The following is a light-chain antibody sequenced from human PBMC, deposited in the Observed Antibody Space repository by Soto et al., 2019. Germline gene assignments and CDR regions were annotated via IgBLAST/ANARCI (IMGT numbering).Light chain of an antibody. Sequence: EIVMTQSPATLSVSPGERATLSCRASQSVSSYLVWYQQKPGQAPRLLIYGASTRATGIPARFSGSGSGTEFTLTISSLQAEDVAVYFCQLYDKWPWTVGQGTKGDSK. CDR3: QLYDKWPWT. V-gene: IGKV3-15*01. J-gene: IGKJ1*01. CDR2: GAS. CDR1: QSVSSY.